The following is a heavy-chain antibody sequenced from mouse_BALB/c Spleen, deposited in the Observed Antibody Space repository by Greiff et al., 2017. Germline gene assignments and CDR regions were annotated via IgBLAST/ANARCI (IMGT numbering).Heavy chain of an antibody. V-gene: IGHV1-7*01. D-gene: IGHD2-2*01. J-gene: IGHJ4*01. CDR2: INPSTGYT. CDR3: ARDYGYDEEAMDY. CDR1: GYTFTSYW. Sequence: QVQLKESGAELAKPGASVKMSCKASGYTFTSYWMHWVKQRPGQGLEWIGYINPSTGYTEYNQKFKDKATLTADKSSSTAYMQLSSLTSEDSAVYYCARDYGYDEEAMDYWGQGTSVTVSS.